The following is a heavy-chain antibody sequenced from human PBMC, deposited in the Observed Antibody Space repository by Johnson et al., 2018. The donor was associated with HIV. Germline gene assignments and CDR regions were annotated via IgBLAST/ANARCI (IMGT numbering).Heavy chain of an antibody. D-gene: IGHD3-16*01. CDR2: IGTAGDT. CDR3: ARGSRQVPVWGTPGAFDI. CDR1: GFTFSSYD. V-gene: IGHV3-13*01. J-gene: IGHJ3*02. Sequence: VQLVESGGGLVQPGGSLRLSCAASGFTFSSYDMHWVRQATGKGLEWVSAIGTAGDTYYPGSVKGRFTISRENAKNSLYLQMNSLRAGDKAVYYCARGSRQVPVWGTPGAFDIWGQGTMVTVSS.